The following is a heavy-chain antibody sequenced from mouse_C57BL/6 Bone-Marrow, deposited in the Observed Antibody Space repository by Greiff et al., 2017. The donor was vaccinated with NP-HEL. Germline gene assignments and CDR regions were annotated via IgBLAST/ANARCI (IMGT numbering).Heavy chain of an antibody. V-gene: IGHV5-6*01. J-gene: IGHJ2*01. CDR3: ARKPYYSNWNY. Sequence: EVQGVESGGDLVKPGGSLKLSCAASGFTFSSYGMSWVRQTPDKRLEWVATISSGGSYTYYPDSVKGRFTISRDNAKNTLYLQMSSLKSEDTAMYYCARKPYYSNWNYWGQGTTLTVSS. D-gene: IGHD2-5*01. CDR2: ISSGGSYT. CDR1: GFTFSSYG.